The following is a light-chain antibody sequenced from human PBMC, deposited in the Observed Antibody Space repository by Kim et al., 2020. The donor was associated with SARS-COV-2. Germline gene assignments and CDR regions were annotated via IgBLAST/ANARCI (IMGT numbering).Light chain of an antibody. V-gene: IGKV3-11*01. CDR1: QSVNTY. Sequence: EIVLTQSPATLSLSPGERATLSCRASQSVNTYLAWYRQKPGQAPRLLIYDASNRATGIPARFSGSGSGTDFTLTISSLEPEDFAVYYFQQRNNWLTFGGGTKVDIK. CDR2: DAS. J-gene: IGKJ4*01. CDR3: QQRNNWLT.